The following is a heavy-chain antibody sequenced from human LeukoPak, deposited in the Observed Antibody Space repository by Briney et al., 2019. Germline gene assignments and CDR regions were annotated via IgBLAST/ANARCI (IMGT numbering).Heavy chain of an antibody. CDR1: GGSISTDSYY. J-gene: IGHJ4*02. V-gene: IGHV4-39*07. D-gene: IGHD2-2*03. CDR3: ARVDIAVVPSTNFDC. Sequence: SETLSLTCTVSGGSISTDSYYWGWIRQPPGKGLEWIGSINYRGITYYNPSLKSRVTISVDTSKNQFSLKLSSVTAADTAVYFCARVDIAVVPSTNFDCWGQGTLVTVSS. CDR2: INYRGIT.